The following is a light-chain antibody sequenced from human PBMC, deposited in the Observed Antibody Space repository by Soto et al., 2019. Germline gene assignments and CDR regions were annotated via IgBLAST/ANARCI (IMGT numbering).Light chain of an antibody. CDR2: GAS. CDR1: QSVSSSY. Sequence: ESVLTQSPGTLSMSPGERATLSCRASQSVSSSYSAWYQQQPGQAPRLIIYGASSRATGIPDRFSGSGSGTDFTLTISRLEPEDFALYYCQQYGSSPFTFGPGTKVDIK. J-gene: IGKJ3*01. V-gene: IGKV3-20*01. CDR3: QQYGSSPFT.